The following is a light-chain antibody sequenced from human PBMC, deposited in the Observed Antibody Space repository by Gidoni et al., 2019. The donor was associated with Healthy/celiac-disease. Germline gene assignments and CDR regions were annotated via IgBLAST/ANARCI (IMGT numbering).Light chain of an antibody. Sequence: DIQIVQSPSSLSASVGDRVTITCRASQSISSYLNWYQQKPGKAPKLLIYAASSLQSGVPSRFSGSGSGTDFTLTISSLQPEDFATYYCQQSYSTLLTFGGGTKVEIK. V-gene: IGKV1-39*01. J-gene: IGKJ4*01. CDR1: QSISSY. CDR2: AAS. CDR3: QQSYSTLLT.